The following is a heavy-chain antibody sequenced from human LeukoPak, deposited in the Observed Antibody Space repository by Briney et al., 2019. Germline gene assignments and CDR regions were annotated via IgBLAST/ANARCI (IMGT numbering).Heavy chain of an antibody. V-gene: IGHV3-64*02. CDR2: INTDGRIT. J-gene: IGHJ4*02. Sequence: GGSLGLSCVASGFSFRNYAIHWVRQAPGKGLEYVSVINTDGRITYYADSVKGRFTISRDNSKNTVYLQMGSLRGEDMAVYYCARDRSGDFDYWGQGTLVTVSS. CDR3: ARDRSGDFDY. D-gene: IGHD3-10*01. CDR1: GFSFRNYA.